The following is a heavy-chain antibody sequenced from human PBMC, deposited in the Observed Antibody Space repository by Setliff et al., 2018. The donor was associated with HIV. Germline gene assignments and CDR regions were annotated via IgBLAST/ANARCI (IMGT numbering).Heavy chain of an antibody. D-gene: IGHD3-16*01. CDR2: IKPDGSEI. CDR1: GFTFSNYW. J-gene: IGHJ5*02. Sequence: GSLRLSCAASGFTFSNYWMDWVRQAPGKGLEWVATIKPDGSEIYYMDSVKGRFTISRDNARTSLFLEMRSLRDEDTAVYLCANLWELGAWGQGTLVTVSS. CDR3: ANLWELGA. V-gene: IGHV3-7*03.